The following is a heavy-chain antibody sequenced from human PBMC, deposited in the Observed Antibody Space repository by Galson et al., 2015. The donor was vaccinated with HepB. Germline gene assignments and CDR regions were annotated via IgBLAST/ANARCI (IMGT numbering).Heavy chain of an antibody. CDR3: ARYYDSSGYYRTFYGMDV. V-gene: IGHV4-39*01. J-gene: IGHJ6*02. CDR2: IYYSGST. CDR1: GGSISSSSYY. D-gene: IGHD3-22*01. Sequence: QVQLQESSPGLVKPSETLSLTCTVSGGSISSSSYYWGWIRQPPGKGLEWIGSIYYSGSTYYNPSLKSRVTISVDTSKNQFSLKLSSVTAADTAVYYCARYYDSSGYYRTFYGMDVWGQGTTVTVSS.